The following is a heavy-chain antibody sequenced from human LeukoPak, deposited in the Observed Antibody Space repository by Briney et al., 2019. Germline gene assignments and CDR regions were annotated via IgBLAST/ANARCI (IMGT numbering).Heavy chain of an antibody. Sequence: GGSLRLSCVASGFTFSSYWMTWVRQAPGKGLEWVANIKTDGSLIYYVDSVKGRFTISRGNAKNSLYLQMNSLRVEDTAVYYCARDLNWETYWGQGTLVSVSS. CDR2: IKTDGSLI. CDR1: GFTFSSYW. D-gene: IGHD7-27*01. V-gene: IGHV3-7*01. J-gene: IGHJ4*02. CDR3: ARDLNWETY.